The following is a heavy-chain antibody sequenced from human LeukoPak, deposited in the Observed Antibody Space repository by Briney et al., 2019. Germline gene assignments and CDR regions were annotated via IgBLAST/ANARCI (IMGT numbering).Heavy chain of an antibody. CDR2: ISYDGSKE. Sequence: PGRSLRLSCVASGISLSLYGVHWVRQAPGRGLNWVALISYDGSKEYFADSVKGRFTISRDNSKNTVYLQMNSLRVDDTAVYFCAKDFCTGGSCNFFDSWGQGTLVTVSS. D-gene: IGHD2-8*02. CDR3: AKDFCTGGSCNFFDS. J-gene: IGHJ4*02. CDR1: GISLSLYG. V-gene: IGHV3-30*18.